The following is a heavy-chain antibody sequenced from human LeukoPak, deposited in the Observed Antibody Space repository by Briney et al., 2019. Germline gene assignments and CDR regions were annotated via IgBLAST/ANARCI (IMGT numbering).Heavy chain of an antibody. D-gene: IGHD5-18*01. V-gene: IGHV3-23*01. CDR1: GFTFSTYA. Sequence: TGGSLRLSCAASGFTFSTYAMNWVRQAPGKGLEWVSTISASGGSTYYADSVKGRFTISRDKSKNTLYLQMNSLRAEDTAVYYCAKGVMAGETAVVDYWGQGTLVTVSS. CDR2: ISASGGST. J-gene: IGHJ4*02. CDR3: AKGVMAGETAVVDY.